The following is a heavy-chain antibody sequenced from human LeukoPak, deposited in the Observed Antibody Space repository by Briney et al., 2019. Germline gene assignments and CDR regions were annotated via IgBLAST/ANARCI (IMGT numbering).Heavy chain of an antibody. J-gene: IGHJ4*02. CDR2: INPDASST. D-gene: IGHD3-22*01. CDR3: ARDSYYFDGSGHKGYFDY. Sequence: TGGSLRLSCAASGFTFSTSWMHWVRQVPGKGLVWVSVINPDASSTNYADSVKGRFTISRDNAKNSLFLQMNSLRAEDTAVYYCARDSYYFDGSGHKGYFDYWGQGTLVTVSS. V-gene: IGHV3-74*01. CDR1: GFTFSTSW.